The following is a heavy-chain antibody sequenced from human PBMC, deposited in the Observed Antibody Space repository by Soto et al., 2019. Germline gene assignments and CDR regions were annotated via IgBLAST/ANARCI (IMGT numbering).Heavy chain of an antibody. CDR1: GFTFSSYW. Sequence: EVQLVESGGGLVQPGGSLSLSCAASGFTFSSYWMHWVRQAPGKGLVWVSRINSDGSSTSYADSVKDRFTISRDNAKNTLYLQMNSLRAEDTAVYYCVRTSLVVAAATREDYWGQGTLVTVSS. D-gene: IGHD2-15*01. CDR3: VRTSLVVAAATREDY. CDR2: INSDGSST. V-gene: IGHV3-74*01. J-gene: IGHJ4*02.